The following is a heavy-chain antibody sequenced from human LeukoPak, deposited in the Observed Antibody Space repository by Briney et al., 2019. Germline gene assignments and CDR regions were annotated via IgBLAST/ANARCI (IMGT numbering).Heavy chain of an antibody. CDR1: GLSVSSYE. CDR2: IHYSGSPI. J-gene: IGHJ4*02. D-gene: IGHD3-10*01. CDR3: AREAGPSGI. V-gene: IGHV3-48*03. Sequence: PGGSLRLSCGASGLSVSSYEMNWVRQAPGKGLEGVSYIHYSGSPIYYADSVKGRFTISRDNAKNSLYLHMNSLRAEDTAVYYCAREAGPSGIWGQGTLVTVSS.